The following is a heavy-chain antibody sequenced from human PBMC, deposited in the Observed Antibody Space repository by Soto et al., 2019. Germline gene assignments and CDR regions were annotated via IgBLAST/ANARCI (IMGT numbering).Heavy chain of an antibody. CDR3: ASSILPGRTRIGY. CDR1: GFTFSSFW. J-gene: IGHJ4*02. CDR2: INNDGSRT. D-gene: IGHD1-26*01. V-gene: IGHV3-74*01. Sequence: EVQLEESGGGLVQPGGSLRLSCAASGFTFSSFWMHWVRQAPREGLVWVSRINNDGSRTNYADSVKGRFTISRDNAKNTLFLQMYSLRAEDTAVYYCASSILPGRTRIGYWGQGTLVTVSS.